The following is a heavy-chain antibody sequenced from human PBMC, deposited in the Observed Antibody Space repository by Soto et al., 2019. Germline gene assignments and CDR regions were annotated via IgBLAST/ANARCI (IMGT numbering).Heavy chain of an antibody. CDR3: ARVGRYSGYDFPYYYGMDV. V-gene: IGHV1-69*06. CDR2: ISPIFGTA. J-gene: IGHJ6*02. D-gene: IGHD5-12*01. Sequence: QVQLVQSGAEVKKPGSSVKVSCKASGGTFSSYAISWVRQAPGQGLEWMGGISPIFGTANYAQKFQGRVTITADKSTSTAYMELSSLRSEDTAVYYCARVGRYSGYDFPYYYGMDVWGQGTTVTVSS. CDR1: GGTFSSYA.